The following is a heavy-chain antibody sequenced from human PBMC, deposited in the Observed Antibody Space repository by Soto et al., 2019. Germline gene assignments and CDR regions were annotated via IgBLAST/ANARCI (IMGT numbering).Heavy chain of an antibody. J-gene: IGHJ4*02. CDR3: ARGTIEKSSGWYVYFDY. CDR1: GYTFTGYY. V-gene: IGHV1-2*04. D-gene: IGHD6-19*01. Sequence: QVQLVQSGAEVKKPGASVKVSCKASGYTFTGYYMHWVRQAPGQGLEWMGWINPNSGGTNYAQKFQGWVTMTRDTSISTAYMELSRLRSDDTAVYYCARGTIEKSSGWYVYFDYWGQGTLVTVSS. CDR2: INPNSGGT.